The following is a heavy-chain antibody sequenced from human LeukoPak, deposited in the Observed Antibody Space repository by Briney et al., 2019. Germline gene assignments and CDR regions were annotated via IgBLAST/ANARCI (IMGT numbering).Heavy chain of an antibody. J-gene: IGHJ5*02. CDR2: IYYSGST. Sequence: ESGPALVKPTQTLTLTCTLSGFSLSTSGMCVSWIRQPPGKGLEWIGYIYYSGSTNYNPSLKSRVTISVDTSKNQFSLKLSSVTAADTAVYYCARLPTYYYDSSGYSWGQGTLVTVSS. V-gene: IGHV4-61*08. CDR1: GFSLSTSGMC. CDR3: ARLPTYYYDSSGYS. D-gene: IGHD3-22*01.